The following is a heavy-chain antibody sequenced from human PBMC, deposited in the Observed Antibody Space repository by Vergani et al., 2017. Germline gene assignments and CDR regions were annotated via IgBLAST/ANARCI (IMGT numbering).Heavy chain of an antibody. V-gene: IGHV4-34*01. CDR2: INHSGST. Sequence: QVQLQQWGAGLLKPSETLSLTCAVYGGSFCGYYWSWIRQPPGKGLEWIGEINHSGSTNYNPSLKSRVTISVDTSKNQFSLKLSSVTAADTAVYYCARKRGYCSSTSCYRYYYYYGMDVWGQGTTVTVSS. CDR3: ARKRGYCSSTSCYRYYYYYGMDV. CDR1: GGSFCGYY. D-gene: IGHD2-2*01. J-gene: IGHJ6*02.